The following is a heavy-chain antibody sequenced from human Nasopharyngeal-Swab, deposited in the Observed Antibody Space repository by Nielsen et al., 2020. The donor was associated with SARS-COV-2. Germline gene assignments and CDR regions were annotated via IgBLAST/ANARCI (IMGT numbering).Heavy chain of an antibody. Sequence: GGSLRLSCAASGFTFSSYAVSWVRQAPGKGLEWVSAISGSGGSTYYADSVKGRFTISRDNSKNTLYLQMNSLRAEDTAVYYCAKDRLSSSWYNWFDPWGQGTLVTVSS. CDR1: GFTFSSYA. V-gene: IGHV3-23*01. D-gene: IGHD6-13*01. CDR2: ISGSGGST. CDR3: AKDRLSSSWYNWFDP. J-gene: IGHJ5*02.